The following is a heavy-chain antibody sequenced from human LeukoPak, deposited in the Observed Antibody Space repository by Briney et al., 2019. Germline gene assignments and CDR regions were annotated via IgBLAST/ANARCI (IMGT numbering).Heavy chain of an antibody. Sequence: SETLSLTCTVSGYSISSGYYWGWIRQPPGKGLEWIGSIYHSGSTYYNPSLKSRVTISVDKSKNQFSLKLSSVTAADTAVYYCARVWSPGAFYGDLPFDYWGQGTLVTVSS. CDR2: IYHSGST. D-gene: IGHD4-17*01. V-gene: IGHV4-38-2*02. CDR3: ARVWSPGAFYGDLPFDY. J-gene: IGHJ4*02. CDR1: GYSISSGYY.